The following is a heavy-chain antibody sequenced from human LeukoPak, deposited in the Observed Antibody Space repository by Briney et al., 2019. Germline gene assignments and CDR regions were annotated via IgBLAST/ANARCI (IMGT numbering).Heavy chain of an antibody. Sequence: ALVKVSCKASGYTFTSYYMHWVRQAPGQGLEWMGIINPSGGSTSYAQKFQGRVTMTRDMSTSTVYMELSSLRSEDTAVYYCARGEYYGSGSYFFDYWGQGTLVTVSS. CDR2: INPSGGST. D-gene: IGHD3-10*01. CDR1: GYTFTSYY. J-gene: IGHJ4*02. CDR3: ARGEYYGSGSYFFDY. V-gene: IGHV1-46*01.